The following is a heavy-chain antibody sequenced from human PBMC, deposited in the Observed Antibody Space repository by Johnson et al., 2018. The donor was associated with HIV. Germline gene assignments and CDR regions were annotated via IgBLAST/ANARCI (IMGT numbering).Heavy chain of an antibody. J-gene: IGHJ3*02. CDR2: INWTGGST. CDR1: GFTFSDYY. CDR3: ARLDEIAAAGTGDAFDI. V-gene: IGHV3-20*04. D-gene: IGHD6-13*01. Sequence: VQLVESGGGLVKPGGSLRLSCAASGFTFSDYYMSWIRQAPGKGLEWVSGINWTGGSTGYADSVKCRLTISRDNAKNSLYLQMNSLRAEDTALYYCARLDEIAAAGTGDAFDIWGQGTMVTVSS.